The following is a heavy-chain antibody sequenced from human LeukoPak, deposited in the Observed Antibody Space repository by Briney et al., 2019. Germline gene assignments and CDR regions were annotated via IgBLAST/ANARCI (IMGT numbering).Heavy chain of an antibody. V-gene: IGHV4-30-2*01. CDR1: GGSISSGGYY. CDR3: ARETEIAAAGLDY. CDR2: IYHSGST. Sequence: SETLSLTCTVSGGSISSGGYYWSWIRQPPGKGLEWIGYIYHSGSTYYNPSLKSRVTISVDRSKNQFSLKLSSVTAADTAVYYCARETEIAAAGLDYWGQGTLVTVSS. J-gene: IGHJ4*02. D-gene: IGHD6-13*01.